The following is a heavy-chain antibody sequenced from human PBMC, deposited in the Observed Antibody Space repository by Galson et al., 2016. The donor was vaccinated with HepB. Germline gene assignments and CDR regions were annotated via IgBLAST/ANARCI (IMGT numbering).Heavy chain of an antibody. CDR3: ARERTFISP. D-gene: IGHD3-10*01. Sequence: QVQLPESGPGLVKPSETLSLTCTGSGGSVRSATYCWSWIRQPPGTGLERIGYFYYSGNTNYNPPLKSRVTISLDTSKNQFSLKLSSVTAADTALYFCARERTFISPWGQGSLLTVSS. V-gene: IGHV4-61*01. CDR1: GGSVRSATYC. CDR2: FYYSGNT. J-gene: IGHJ5*02.